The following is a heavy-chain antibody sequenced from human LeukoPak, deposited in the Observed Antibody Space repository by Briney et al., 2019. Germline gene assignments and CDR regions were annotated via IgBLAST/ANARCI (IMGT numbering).Heavy chain of an antibody. J-gene: IGHJ4*02. D-gene: IGHD6-19*01. CDR1: GGSISNYY. CDR2: IYYSGDS. V-gene: IGHV4-59*01. CDR3: ARVRGIAVAEGFDY. Sequence: SETLSLTCIVSGGSISNYYWSWIRQPPGKGLEWIGYIYYSGDSNYKPSLRSRVTISVDTSKNQFSLKLSSVTAADTAVYYCARVRGIAVAEGFDYWGQGTLVTDSS.